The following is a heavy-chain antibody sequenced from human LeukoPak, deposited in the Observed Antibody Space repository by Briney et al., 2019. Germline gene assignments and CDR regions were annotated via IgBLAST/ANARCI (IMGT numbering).Heavy chain of an antibody. D-gene: IGHD4-17*01. J-gene: IGHJ5*02. CDR2: IRSKAYGGTT. Sequence: PGGSLRLSCTASGFTFGDYAMSWVRQAPGKGLEWVGFIRSKAYGGTTEYAASVKGTFNISRDDSKSIAYLQMNSLKTEDTAVYYCTRGSPDNYGDYEWFDPWGQGTLVTVSS. CDR1: GFTFGDYA. V-gene: IGHV3-49*04. CDR3: TRGSPDNYGDYEWFDP.